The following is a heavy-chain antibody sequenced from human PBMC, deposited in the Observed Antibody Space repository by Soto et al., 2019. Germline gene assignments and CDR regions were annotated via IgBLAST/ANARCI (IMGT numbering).Heavy chain of an antibody. CDR2: IWYVGSNK. CDR3: ARDGSEGFDY. J-gene: IGHJ4*01. CDR1: GFTFNSYG. Sequence: QVHLVESGGGVAQPGRSLRLSCAASGFTFNSYGMQWVLHAPCNGLEWVAVIWYVGSNKYYAISVKGRITISRDNTKNTRYLPVNSPTAEDTAVYYCARDGSEGFDYWGRGTLVTVCS. V-gene: IGHV3-33*01. D-gene: IGHD1-26*01.